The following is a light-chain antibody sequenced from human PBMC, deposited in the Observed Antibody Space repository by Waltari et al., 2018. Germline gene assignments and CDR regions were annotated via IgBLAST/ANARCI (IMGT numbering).Light chain of an antibody. CDR1: QSISSY. CDR3: QQTYSTPGLT. CDR2: AAS. V-gene: IGKV1-39*01. J-gene: IGKJ4*01. Sequence: DIQMTQSPSSLSASVGDRVTITCRASQSISSYLNWYQQKPGKDPKLLIYAASSLQSSVPSRFRGSGSGTDFSLTITSLQPEDLGTYYCQQTYSTPGLTFGGGTKVAIK.